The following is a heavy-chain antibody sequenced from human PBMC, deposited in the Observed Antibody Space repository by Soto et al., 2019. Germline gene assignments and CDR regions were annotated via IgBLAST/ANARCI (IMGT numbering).Heavy chain of an antibody. CDR2: INHSGST. CDR1: GGSFSGYY. J-gene: IGHJ5*02. Sequence: SETLSLTCAVYGGSFSGYYWSWIRQPPGKGLEWIGEINHSGSTNYSPSLKSRVTISVDTSKNQFSLKLSSVTAADTAVYYCARGRYYYGSGRNWFDPWGQGTLVTVSS. D-gene: IGHD3-10*01. CDR3: ARGRYYYGSGRNWFDP. V-gene: IGHV4-34*01.